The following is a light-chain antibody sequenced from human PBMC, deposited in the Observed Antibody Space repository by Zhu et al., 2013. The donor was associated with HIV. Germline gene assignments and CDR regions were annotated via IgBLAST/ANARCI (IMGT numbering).Light chain of an antibody. V-gene: IGLV3-21*03. Sequence: SYELTQAPSVSLAPGKTATITCGGNNIGSKSVHWYQQKPGQAPVLVVYDDSDRPSGVPDRFSGSKSGTSASLAISGLQSEDEALYYCATWDDSLNGWVFGGGTKLTVL. CDR2: DDS. CDR1: NIGSKS. J-gene: IGLJ3*02. CDR3: ATWDDSLNGWV.